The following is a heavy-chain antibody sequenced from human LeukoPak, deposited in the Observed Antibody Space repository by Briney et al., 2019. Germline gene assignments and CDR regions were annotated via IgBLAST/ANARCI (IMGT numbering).Heavy chain of an antibody. CDR2: INHSGST. D-gene: IGHD3-3*01. V-gene: IGHV4-34*01. J-gene: IGHJ6*03. CDR3: ARGRRYDFWSGYYHYYYYVDV. CDR1: GGSFSGYY. Sequence: SETLSLTCAVYGGSFSGYYWSWIRQPPGKGLEWIGEINHSGSTNYNPSLKSRVTISVDTSKNQFSLKLSSVTAADTAVYYCARGRRYDFWSGYYHYYYYVDVWGKGTTVTVSS.